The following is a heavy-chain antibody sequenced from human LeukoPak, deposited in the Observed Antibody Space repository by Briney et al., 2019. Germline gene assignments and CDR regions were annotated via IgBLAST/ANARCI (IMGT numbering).Heavy chain of an antibody. CDR3: ARDGIVGVSGAFDI. Sequence: SETLSLTCTVSGGSISSSSYYWGWIRQPPGKGLEWIGSIYYSGSTYYNPSLKSRVTISVDTSKNQFSLKLSSVTAADTAVYYCARDGIVGVSGAFDIWGQGTMVTVSS. CDR1: GGSISSSSYY. D-gene: IGHD1-26*01. V-gene: IGHV4-39*02. CDR2: IYYSGST. J-gene: IGHJ3*02.